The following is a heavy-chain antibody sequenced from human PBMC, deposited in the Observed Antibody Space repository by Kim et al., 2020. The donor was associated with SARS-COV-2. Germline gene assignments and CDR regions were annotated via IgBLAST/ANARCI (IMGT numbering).Heavy chain of an antibody. V-gene: IGHV3-9*01. CDR3: AKQGDAYDYYFDY. J-gene: IGHJ4*02. D-gene: IGHD5-12*01. Sequence: GYADYETGRFTISRDSAKNFLYLEINSLRGEDTALYYCAKQGDAYDYYFDYWGQGTLVTVSS.